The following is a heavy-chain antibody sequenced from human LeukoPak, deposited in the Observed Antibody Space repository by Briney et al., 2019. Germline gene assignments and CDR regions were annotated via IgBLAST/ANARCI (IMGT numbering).Heavy chain of an antibody. J-gene: IGHJ3*02. CDR3: ARATYYYDSSGYWTLEFDFDI. Sequence: SETLSLTCTVSGASINSYYWSWIRQPPGKGLEWIGYIYSSGSTNYNPSLKSRVTISVDTSKNQFSLKLSSVTAADTAVYYCARATYYYDSSGYWTLEFDFDIWGQGTMVTVSS. CDR2: IYSSGST. D-gene: IGHD3-22*01. V-gene: IGHV4-59*08. CDR1: GASINSYY.